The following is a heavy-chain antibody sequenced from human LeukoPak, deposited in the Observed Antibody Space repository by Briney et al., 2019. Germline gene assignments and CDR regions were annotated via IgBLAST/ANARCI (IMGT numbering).Heavy chain of an antibody. V-gene: IGHV3-53*01. CDR2: IYSGGST. Sequence: GGSLRLSCAASGLTFSNYGMSWVRQAPGKGLEWVSVIYSGGSTYYADSVKGRFTISRDNSKNTLYLQMNSLRAEDTAVYYCAGGGYYDSSGYPLTSDAFDIWGQGTMVTVSS. D-gene: IGHD3-22*01. J-gene: IGHJ3*02. CDR3: AGGGYYDSSGYPLTSDAFDI. CDR1: GLTFSNYG.